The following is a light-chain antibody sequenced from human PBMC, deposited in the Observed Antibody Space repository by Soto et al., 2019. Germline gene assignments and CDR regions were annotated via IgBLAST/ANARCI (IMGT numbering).Light chain of an antibody. Sequence: QSVLTQPRSVSGSPGQSVTISCTGTSSDVGAYNYVSWYQQHPGKAPKLMIYDVSKRPSGVPDRFSGSKSGNTASLTISGLQAEDEADYYCSSYTDSSNDVFGTGTKLTVL. V-gene: IGLV2-11*01. CDR2: DVS. J-gene: IGLJ1*01. CDR3: SSYTDSSNDV. CDR1: SSDVGAYNY.